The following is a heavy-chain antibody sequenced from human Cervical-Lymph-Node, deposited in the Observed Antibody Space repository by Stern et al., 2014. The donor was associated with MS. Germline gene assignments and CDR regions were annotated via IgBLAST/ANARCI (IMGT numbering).Heavy chain of an antibody. CDR3: ARVGIAAAGTGDYFDY. CDR1: GGTFSSYA. J-gene: IGHJ4*02. D-gene: IGHD6-13*01. V-gene: IGHV1-69*01. Sequence: DQLVESGAEVKKPGSSVKVSCKASGGTFSSYAISWVRQAPGQGLEWMGGIIPIFGTANYAQKFQGRVTITADESTSTAYMELSSLRSEDTAVYYCARVGIAAAGTGDYFDYWGQGTLVTVSS. CDR2: IIPIFGTA.